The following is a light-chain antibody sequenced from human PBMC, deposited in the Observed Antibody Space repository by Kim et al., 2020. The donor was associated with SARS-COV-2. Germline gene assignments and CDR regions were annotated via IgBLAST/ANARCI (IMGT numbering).Light chain of an antibody. CDR1: QSISSW. J-gene: IGKJ1*01. Sequence: SESVGDRVNITCRASQSISSWLAWYQQKPGKAPNLLIYDASSLESGVPSRFSGSGSGTDFTLTISSLQPDDFATYYCQHYSTYSTFGQGTKVDIK. CDR2: DAS. V-gene: IGKV1-5*01. CDR3: QHYSTYST.